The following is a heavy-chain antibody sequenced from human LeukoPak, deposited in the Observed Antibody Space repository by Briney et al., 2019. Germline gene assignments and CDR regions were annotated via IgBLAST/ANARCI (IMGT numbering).Heavy chain of an antibody. CDR3: AKSQWLGGAFDI. V-gene: IGHV1-46*01. J-gene: IGHJ3*02. Sequence: EASVKVSCKAYGYTFTSYYMHWVRQAPGQGLEWMGIIDPSGGSTNYAQKFQGRVTMTRDMSTSTVYMELSSLRSEDTAVYYCAKSQWLGGAFDIWGQGTMVTVSS. D-gene: IGHD6-19*01. CDR1: GYTFTSYY. CDR2: IDPSGGST.